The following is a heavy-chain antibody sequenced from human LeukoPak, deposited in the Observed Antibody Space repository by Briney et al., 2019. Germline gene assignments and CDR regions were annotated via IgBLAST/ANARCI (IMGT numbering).Heavy chain of an antibody. CDR1: GGSISSSSCY. CDR2: IYYSGST. CDR3: ARLRGYDFWRFDP. Sequence: SETLSLTCTVSGGSISSSSCYWGWIRQPPGKGLEWIGSIYYSGSTYYNPSLKSRVTISVDTSKNQFSLKLSSVTAADTAVYYCARLRGYDFWRFDPWGQGTLVTVSS. J-gene: IGHJ5*02. D-gene: IGHD3-3*01. V-gene: IGHV4-39*01.